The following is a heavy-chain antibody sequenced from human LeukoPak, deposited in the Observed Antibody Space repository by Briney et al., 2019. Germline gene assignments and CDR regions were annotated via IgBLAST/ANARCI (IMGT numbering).Heavy chain of an antibody. D-gene: IGHD3-10*01. CDR2: INHCGST. CDR3: ARESNTYYYGSGSYYDY. Sequence: SETLSLTCAVYGGSFSGYYWSWIRLPPGKGLEWIGEINHCGSTNYNPSLKSRVTISVDTSKNQFSLKLSSVTAADTAVYYCARESNTYYYGSGSYYDYWGQGTLVTVS. CDR1: GGSFSGYY. J-gene: IGHJ4*02. V-gene: IGHV4-34*01.